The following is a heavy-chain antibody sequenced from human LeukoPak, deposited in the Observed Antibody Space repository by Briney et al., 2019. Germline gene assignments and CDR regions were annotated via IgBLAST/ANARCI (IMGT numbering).Heavy chain of an antibody. CDR3: ARGRLVVVTAYYFDY. Sequence: SETLSLTCAVYGGSFSGYYWSWIRQPPGKGLEWIGEINHSGSTNYNPSLKSRVTISIDTSKNQFSLKLSSVTAADTAVYYCARGRLVVVTAYYFDYWGQGTLVTVSS. J-gene: IGHJ4*02. CDR1: GGSFSGYY. D-gene: IGHD2-21*02. V-gene: IGHV4-34*01. CDR2: INHSGST.